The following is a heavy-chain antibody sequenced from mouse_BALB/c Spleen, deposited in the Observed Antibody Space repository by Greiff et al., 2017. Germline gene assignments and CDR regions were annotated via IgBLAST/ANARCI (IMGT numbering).Heavy chain of an antibody. CDR2: ISSGGGST. J-gene: IGHJ4*01. CDR3: ARHYYGSEVYYAMDY. CDR1: GFAFSSYD. V-gene: IGHV5-12-1*01. Sequence: DVHLVESGGGLVKPGGSLKLSCAASGFAFSSYDMSWVRQTPEKRLEWVAYISSGGGSTYYPDTVKGRFTISRDNAKNTLYLQMSSLKSEDTAMYYCARHYYGSEVYYAMDYWGQGTSVTVSS. D-gene: IGHD1-1*01.